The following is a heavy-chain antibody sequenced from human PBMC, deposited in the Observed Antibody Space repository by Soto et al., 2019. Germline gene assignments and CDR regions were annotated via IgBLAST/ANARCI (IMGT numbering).Heavy chain of an antibody. J-gene: IGHJ4*02. CDR3: ARRPHYYDSSGTTTYFDY. D-gene: IGHD3-22*01. CDR1: GYTFTSYG. V-gene: IGHV1-18*01. CDR2: ISAYNGNT. Sequence: ASVKVSCKASGYTFTSYGISWVRQAPGQGLEWMGWISAYNGNTNYAQKLQGRVTMTTDTSTSTAYMELRSLRSDDTAVYYCARRPHYYDSSGTTTYFDYWGQGTLVTVSS.